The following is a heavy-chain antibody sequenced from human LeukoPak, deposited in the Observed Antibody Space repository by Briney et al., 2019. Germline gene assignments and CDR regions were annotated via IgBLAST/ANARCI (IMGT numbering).Heavy chain of an antibody. CDR3: ARDGRYDYVWGSYGFDY. D-gene: IGHD3-16*01. CDR1: GFTVSSNY. V-gene: IGHV3-66*01. CDR2: IYSGGST. J-gene: IGHJ4*02. Sequence: GGSLRLSCAASGFTVSSNYMSWVRQAPGKGLEWVSVIYSGGSTYYADSVKGRFTISRDNSKNTLYLQMNSLRAEDTAVYYCARDGRYDYVWGSYGFDYWGQGTLVTVSS.